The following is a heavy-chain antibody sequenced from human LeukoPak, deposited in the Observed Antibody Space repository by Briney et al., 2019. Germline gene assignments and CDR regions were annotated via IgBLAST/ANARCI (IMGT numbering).Heavy chain of an antibody. V-gene: IGHV4-39*01. J-gene: IGHJ4*02. CDR1: GGSISSSSYY. D-gene: IGHD3-16*02. CDR3: ARVLYDYVWGSYRSPLYYFDY. Sequence: SETLSLTCTVSGGSISSSSYYWGWIRQPPGKGLEWIGSIYYSGSTYYNPSLKSRVTISVDTSKNQFSLKLSSVTAADTAVYYCARVLYDYVWGSYRSPLYYFDYWGQGTLVTVSS. CDR2: IYYSGST.